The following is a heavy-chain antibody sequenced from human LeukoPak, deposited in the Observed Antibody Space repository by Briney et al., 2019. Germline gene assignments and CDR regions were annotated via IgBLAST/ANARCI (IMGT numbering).Heavy chain of an antibody. CDR2: IYYSGST. V-gene: IGHV4-30-4*08. J-gene: IGHJ3*02. Sequence: PSETLSLTCTVSGGSISSGDYYWSWIRQPPGKGLDWIGYIYYSGSTYYNPSLKSRVTISVDTSKNQFSLKLSSVTAADTALYYCARGVVAATPGAFDIWGQGTMVTVSS. CDR3: ARGVVAATPGAFDI. CDR1: GGSISSGDYY. D-gene: IGHD2-15*01.